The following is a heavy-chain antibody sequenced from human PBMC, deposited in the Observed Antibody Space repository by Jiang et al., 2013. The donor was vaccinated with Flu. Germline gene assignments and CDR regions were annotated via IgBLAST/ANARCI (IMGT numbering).Heavy chain of an antibody. CDR2: IHYSGST. CDR1: GGSMRNNY. V-gene: IGHV4-59*13. J-gene: IGHJ4*02. CDR3: ARDHRGNCSGGICYSNYFDY. D-gene: IGHD2-15*01. Sequence: PSETLSLTCSVSGGSMRNNYWSWIRQPPGKALEWIGYIHYSGSTNYNPSLKSRVTISIDTSKNQFSLKVNSVTAADTAVYYCARDHRGNCSGGICYSNYFDYWGQGTLVTVSS.